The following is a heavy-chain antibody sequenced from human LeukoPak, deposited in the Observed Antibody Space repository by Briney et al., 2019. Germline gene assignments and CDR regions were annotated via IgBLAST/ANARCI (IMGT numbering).Heavy chain of an antibody. V-gene: IGHV4-38-2*01. J-gene: IGHJ4*02. Sequence: KPSETLSLTCAVSGYSISSGYYWGWIRQPPGKGLEWIGSIYHSGSTYYNPSLKSRVTISVDTSKNQFSLKLRSVTAADTAVYYCAVNYYGSGRHTNAFDYWGQGTLVTVSS. D-gene: IGHD3-10*01. CDR1: GYSISSGYY. CDR2: IYHSGST. CDR3: AVNYYGSGRHTNAFDY.